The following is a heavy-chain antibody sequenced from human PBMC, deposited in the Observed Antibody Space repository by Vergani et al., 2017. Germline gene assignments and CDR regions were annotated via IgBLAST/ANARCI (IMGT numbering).Heavy chain of an antibody. D-gene: IGHD3-3*01. J-gene: IGHJ4*02. CDR3: ASTIRITIFGYYFDY. CDR1: GFTFSSYW. CDR2: IKQDGSEK. V-gene: IGHV3-7*01. Sequence: EVQLVESGGGLVKPGGSLRLSCAASGFTFSSYWMSWVRQAPGKGLEWVANIKQDGSEKYYVDSVKGRFTISRDNAKNSLYLQMNSLRAEYTAVYYCASTIRITIFGYYFDYWGQGTLVTVSS.